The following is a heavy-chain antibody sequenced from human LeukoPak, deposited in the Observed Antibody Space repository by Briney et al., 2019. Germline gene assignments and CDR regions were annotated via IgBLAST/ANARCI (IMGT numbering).Heavy chain of an antibody. CDR2: ISGSGGST. J-gene: IGHJ4*02. Sequence: GGSLRLSCAASGFTFSSNAMSWVRQAPGKGLEWVLGISGSGGSTYYADSVKGRFTISRDNSKNTPYLQMTSLRAEDTAVYYCAKSNSGSSLYYFDYWGQGTLVTVSS. V-gene: IGHV3-23*01. CDR1: GFTFSSNA. D-gene: IGHD1-26*01. CDR3: AKSNSGSSLYYFDY.